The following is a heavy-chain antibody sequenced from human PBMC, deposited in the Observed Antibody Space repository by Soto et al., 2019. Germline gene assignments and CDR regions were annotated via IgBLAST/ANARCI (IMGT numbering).Heavy chain of an antibody. CDR1: GGSFSDYY. J-gene: IGHJ1*01. CDR3: ARSGHTFGGVV. D-gene: IGHD3-16*01. Sequence: SETLSLTCTISGGSFSDYYCSWIRQPPGKGLEYIGYILYTGTTNYNSSLQSRVTFSIDTSKTQVSLLLNSVTAADTAIYYCARSGHTFGGVVWGQGVLVTVS. CDR2: ILYTGTT. V-gene: IGHV4-59*01.